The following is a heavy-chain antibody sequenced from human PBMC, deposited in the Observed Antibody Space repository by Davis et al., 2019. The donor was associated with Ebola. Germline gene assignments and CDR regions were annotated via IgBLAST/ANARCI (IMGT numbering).Heavy chain of an antibody. CDR1: GFTFSSYG. Sequence: PGGSLRLSCAASGFTFSSYGMHWVRQAPGKGLEWVAVISYDGSNKYYADSVKGRFTISRDNSKNTLYLQMNSLRAEDTAVYYCAKGRQVAGYFDYWGQGTLVTVSS. D-gene: IGHD6-19*01. V-gene: IGHV3-30*18. CDR3: AKGRQVAGYFDY. J-gene: IGHJ4*02. CDR2: ISYDGSNK.